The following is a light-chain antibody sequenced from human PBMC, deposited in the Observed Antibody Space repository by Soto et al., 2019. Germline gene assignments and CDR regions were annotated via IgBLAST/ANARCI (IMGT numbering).Light chain of an antibody. CDR2: GNS. Sequence: QSVLTQPPSVSGAPGQRVTISCTGSSSNIGASYNVHCYRQPPGTAPKLLLNGNSKRPSVVPERFSGSKSGTSASLAITGLPDEDEAYYYCQSYDSSLSVVFGGGTKVTVL. CDR3: QSYDSSLSVV. V-gene: IGLV1-40*01. CDR1: SSNIGASYN. J-gene: IGLJ2*01.